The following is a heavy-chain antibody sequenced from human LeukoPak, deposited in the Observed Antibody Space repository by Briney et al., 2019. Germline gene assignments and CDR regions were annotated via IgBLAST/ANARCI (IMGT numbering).Heavy chain of an antibody. CDR2: ISGSGGST. J-gene: IGHJ4*02. CDR3: ARLKTTVTTNY. V-gene: IGHV3-23*01. Sequence: PGGSLRLSCAASGFTFSSYAMSWVRQAPGKGLEWVSAISGSGGSTYCADSVKGRFTISRDNSKNTLYLQMNSLRAGDTAVYYCARLKTTVTTNYWGQGTLVTVSS. D-gene: IGHD4-17*01. CDR1: GFTFSSYA.